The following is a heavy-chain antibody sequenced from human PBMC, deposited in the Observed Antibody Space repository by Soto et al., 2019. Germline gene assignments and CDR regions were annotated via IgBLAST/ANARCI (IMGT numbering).Heavy chain of an antibody. CDR1: GYTFTSYP. D-gene: IGHD6-13*01. CDR3: ARDLAQQVVAYGVYYGMDV. V-gene: IGHV1-3*01. CDR2: INAGNGNT. J-gene: IGHJ6*02. Sequence: GASVKVSCKASGYTFTSYPIHWVRQAPGQRLEWMGWINAGNGNTKYSQNFQGRATITRDTSASTAYMELSSLRSEDTAVYYCARDLAQQVVAYGVYYGMDVWGQGTTVTVS.